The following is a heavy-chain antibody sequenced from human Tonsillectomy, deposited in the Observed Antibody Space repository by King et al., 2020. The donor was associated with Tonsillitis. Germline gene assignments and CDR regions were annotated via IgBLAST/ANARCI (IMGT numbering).Heavy chain of an antibody. CDR2: INHSGNS. D-gene: IGHD3-3*01. V-gene: IGHV4-34*01. CDR1: GESFSDDY. Sequence: VQLQQWGAGLLKPSETLSLTCAVFGESFSDDYWSWIRQPPGKGLEWIGEINHSGNSNYNPSLKSRLTISVDTSKNQFSLRLNSVTAADTAVYYCVGQTRFRAGWFDPWGQGTLVTVSS. CDR3: VGQTRFRAGWFDP. J-gene: IGHJ5*02.